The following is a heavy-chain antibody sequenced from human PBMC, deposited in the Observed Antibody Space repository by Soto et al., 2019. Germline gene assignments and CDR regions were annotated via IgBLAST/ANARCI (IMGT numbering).Heavy chain of an antibody. V-gene: IGHV1-18*01. J-gene: IGHJ3*02. Sequence: GASVKVSCKASGYTFTSYAISWVRQAPGQGLEWMGWISAYNGNTNYAQKLQGRVTMTTDTSTSTAYMELRSLRSDDTAVYYCESFDSSGQYDAFDIWGQGTMVTVSS. D-gene: IGHD6-19*01. CDR2: ISAYNGNT. CDR3: ESFDSSGQYDAFDI. CDR1: GYTFTSYA.